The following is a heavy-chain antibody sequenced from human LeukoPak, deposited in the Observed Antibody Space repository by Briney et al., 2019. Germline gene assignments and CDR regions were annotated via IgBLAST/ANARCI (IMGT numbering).Heavy chain of an antibody. J-gene: IGHJ4*02. CDR2: ISSSGSTI. CDR3: ASHPYYGSGEGCYFDY. CDR1: GFTFSDYY. V-gene: IGHV3-11*01. D-gene: IGHD3-10*01. Sequence: PGGSLRLSCAASGFTFSDYYMSRIRQAPGKGLEWVSYISSSGSTIYYADSVKGRFTISRDNAKNSLYLQMNSLRAEDTAVYYCASHPYYGSGEGCYFDYWGQGTLVTVSS.